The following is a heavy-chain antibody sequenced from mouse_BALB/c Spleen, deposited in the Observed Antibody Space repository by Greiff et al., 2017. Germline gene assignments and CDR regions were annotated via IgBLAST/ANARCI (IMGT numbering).Heavy chain of an antibody. D-gene: IGHD1-2*01. J-gene: IGHJ4*01. CDR2: ISNGGGST. CDR3: ARHYYGYVNYAMDY. Sequence: EVKLVESGGGLVQPGGSLKLSCAASGFTFSSYTMSWVRQTPEKRLEWVAYISNGGGSTYYPDTVKGRFTISRDNAKNTLYLQMSSLKSEDTAMYYCARHYYGYVNYAMDYWGQGTSVTVSS. V-gene: IGHV5-12-2*01. CDR1: GFTFSSYT.